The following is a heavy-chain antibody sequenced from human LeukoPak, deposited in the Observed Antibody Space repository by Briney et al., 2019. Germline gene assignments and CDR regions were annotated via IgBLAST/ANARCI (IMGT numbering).Heavy chain of an antibody. J-gene: IGHJ3*02. V-gene: IGHV4-34*01. CDR1: IGSFSGYH. CDR3: ARSACSGGSCYSQRGAFDI. CDR2: IDHSGTT. D-gene: IGHD2-15*01. Sequence: SETLSLTCAVYIGSFSGYHWSWIRQPPGKGLEWIGEIDHSGTTYYNPSLKSRVTISVDTSKSQFSLQLSSVTAADTAVYYCARSACSGGSCYSQRGAFDIWGQGTMVTVSS.